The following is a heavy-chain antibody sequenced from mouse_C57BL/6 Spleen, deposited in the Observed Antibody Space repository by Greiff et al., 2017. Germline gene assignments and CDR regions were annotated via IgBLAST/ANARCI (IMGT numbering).Heavy chain of an antibody. V-gene: IGHV1-18*01. Sequence: VQLQQSGPELVKPGASVKIPCKASGYTFTDYNMDWVKQSHGKSLEWIGDINPNNGGTIYNQKFKGKATLTVDKSSSTAYMELRSLTSEDTAVYYCARRDYYGSSKKAMDYWGQGTSVTVSS. CDR3: ARRDYYGSSKKAMDY. J-gene: IGHJ4*01. D-gene: IGHD1-1*01. CDR2: INPNNGGT. CDR1: GYTFTDYN.